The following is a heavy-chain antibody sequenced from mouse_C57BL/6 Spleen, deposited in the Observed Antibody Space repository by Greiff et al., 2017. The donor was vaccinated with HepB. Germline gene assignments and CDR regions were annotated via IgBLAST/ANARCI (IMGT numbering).Heavy chain of an antibody. Sequence: EVKLMESGGGLVQPGGSMKLSCVASGFTFSNYWMNWVRQSPEKGLEWVAQIRLKSDNYATHYAESVKGRFTISRDDSKSSVYLQMNNLRAEDTGIYYCTVTTVVATGDYWGQGTTLTVSS. CDR3: TVTTVVATGDY. CDR2: IRLKSDNYAT. D-gene: IGHD1-1*01. J-gene: IGHJ2*01. CDR1: GFTFSNYW. V-gene: IGHV6-3*01.